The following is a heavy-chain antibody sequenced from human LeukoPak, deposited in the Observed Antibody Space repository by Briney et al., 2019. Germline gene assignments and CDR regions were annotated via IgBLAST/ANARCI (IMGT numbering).Heavy chain of an antibody. V-gene: IGHV3-23*01. CDR2: ITTSDGNT. CDR3: AKDGGLWVSAHWGDS. CDR1: GFTFTSYS. J-gene: IGHJ4*02. D-gene: IGHD7-27*01. Sequence: GGSLRLSCAASGFTFTSYSMNWVRQAPGKGLEWVSTITTSDGNTYYADSVKGRFTVSRDNSKNTLYLQMNSLRAEDTAVYYCAKDGGLWVSAHWGDSWGRGTLVTVSS.